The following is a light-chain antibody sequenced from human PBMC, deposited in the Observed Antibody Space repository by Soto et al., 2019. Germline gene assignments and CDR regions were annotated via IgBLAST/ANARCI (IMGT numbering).Light chain of an antibody. V-gene: IGKV3-15*01. CDR1: QSVSSN. J-gene: IGKJ1*01. Sequence: EVVMTQSPATLSVFPGERATLSCRASQSVSSNLAWFQHKPGQAPRLLIYGASTRATGIPARFSGSGSGTEFTLTISSLQSEDFAVYYCQQYNNWPPRTFGQGTKVDIK. CDR3: QQYNNWPPRT. CDR2: GAS.